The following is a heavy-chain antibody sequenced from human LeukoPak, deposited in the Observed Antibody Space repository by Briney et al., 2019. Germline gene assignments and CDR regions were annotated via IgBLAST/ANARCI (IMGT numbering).Heavy chain of an antibody. D-gene: IGHD3-10*01. J-gene: IGHJ4*02. Sequence: EALSLTCIVSLGSLSSYFWSWIRQPPGKGLEWVGYIYFIGSTNYNPSLKSRVTISVDTSKNQFSLKLSSVTAADTAVYYCARSLGYYYGSGRGGFDYWGQGTLVTVSS. V-gene: IGHV4-59*01. CDR1: LGSLSSYF. CDR2: IYFIGST. CDR3: ARSLGYYYGSGRGGFDY.